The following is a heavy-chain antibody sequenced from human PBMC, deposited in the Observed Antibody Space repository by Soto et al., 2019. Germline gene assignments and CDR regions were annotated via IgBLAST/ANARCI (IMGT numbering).Heavy chain of an antibody. D-gene: IGHD4-17*01. Sequence: SETLSLTCAVSGASISSGGFSWSWIRQPPGGGLEWIGCFFHSGGTYYNPSLKSRVTISVDWSKNQFSLKLNSATAADTAVYYCARGGDYYLDSWGQGALVTVSS. CDR1: GASISSGGFS. CDR3: ARGGDYYLDS. CDR2: FFHSGGT. J-gene: IGHJ4*02. V-gene: IGHV4-30-2*01.